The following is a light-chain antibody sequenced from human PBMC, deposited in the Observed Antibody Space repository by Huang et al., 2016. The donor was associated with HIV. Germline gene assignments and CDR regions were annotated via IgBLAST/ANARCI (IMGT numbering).Light chain of an antibody. CDR2: WAS. CDR1: QSVLYSSNNKTY. V-gene: IGKV4-1*01. Sequence: DIVMTQSPDSLAVSLGERATIDCKSSQSVLYSSNNKTYLAWYQQKSGQSPKLLIYWASTRESGVPDRFSGSGSGTDFTLTISSLQAEDVAVYFCQQYYSIPWTFGQGTKVEVK. J-gene: IGKJ1*01. CDR3: QQYYSIPWT.